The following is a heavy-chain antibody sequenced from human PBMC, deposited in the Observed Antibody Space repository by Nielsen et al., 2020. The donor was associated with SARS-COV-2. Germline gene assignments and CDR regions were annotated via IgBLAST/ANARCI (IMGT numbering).Heavy chain of an antibody. V-gene: IGHV3-23*01. CDR2: ISGSGGST. CDR1: GFTFSSYW. D-gene: IGHD2-15*01. CDR3: AGVVVVVAEGMDV. Sequence: GESLKISCAASGFTFSSYWMSWVRQAPGKGLEWVSAISGSGGSTYYADSVKGRFTISRDNSKNTLYLQMNSLRAEDTAVYYCAGVVVVVAEGMDVWGQGTTVTVSS. J-gene: IGHJ6*02.